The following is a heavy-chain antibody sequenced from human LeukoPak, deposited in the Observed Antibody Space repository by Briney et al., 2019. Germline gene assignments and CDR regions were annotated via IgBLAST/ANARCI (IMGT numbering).Heavy chain of an antibody. V-gene: IGHV4-4*09. CDR2: IYSSGGT. Sequence: SETLSLTCTVSGGSIGTYYWSWIRQPPGKGLEWIGYIYSSGGTNYNPSLKSRVTISVDTSKNQFSLKLSSVTAADTAVYYCAGRVYGDRAFDYWGQGTLATVSS. D-gene: IGHD4-17*01. J-gene: IGHJ4*02. CDR1: GGSIGTYY. CDR3: AGRVYGDRAFDY.